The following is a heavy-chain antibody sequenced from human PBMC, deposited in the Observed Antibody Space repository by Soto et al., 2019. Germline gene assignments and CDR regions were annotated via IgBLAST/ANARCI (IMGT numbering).Heavy chain of an antibody. D-gene: IGHD3-22*01. Sequence: QVQLQQWGAGLLKPSETLSLTCAVYGESFSGYYWSWIRQPPGKGLELIGAINHSGSTDYNPSLKTRVTISVDTSKNQFSLKLSSVTAADTAVYYCARVRSYYESSGYYGDYYYYYAMDVWGQGTTVTVS. CDR3: ARVRSYYESSGYYGDYYYYYAMDV. J-gene: IGHJ6*02. CDR2: INHSGST. CDR1: GESFSGYY. V-gene: IGHV4-34*01.